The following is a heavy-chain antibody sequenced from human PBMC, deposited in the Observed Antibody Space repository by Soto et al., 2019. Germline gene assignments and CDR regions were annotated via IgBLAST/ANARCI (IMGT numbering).Heavy chain of an antibody. CDR3: ARAPDPYYYDSSGYYYGYFDY. D-gene: IGHD3-22*01. CDR1: GYSISSSNW. CDR2: IYYSGST. J-gene: IGHJ4*02. V-gene: IGHV4-28*03. Sequence: SETLSLTCAVSGYSISSSNWWGWIRQPPGKGLEWIGYIYYSGSTNYNPSLKSRVTISVDTSKNQFSLKLSSVTAADTAVYYCARAPDPYYYDSSGYYYGYFDYWGQGTLVTVSS.